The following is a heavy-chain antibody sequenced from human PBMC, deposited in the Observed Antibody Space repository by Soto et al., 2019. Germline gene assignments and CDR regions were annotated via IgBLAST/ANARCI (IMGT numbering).Heavy chain of an antibody. J-gene: IGHJ5*02. Sequence: QVQLVESGGGVVQPGRSLRLSCAASGFTFSSYAMHWVRQAPGKGLEWVAVISYDGSNKYYADSVKGRFTISRDNSKNTLYLQMNSLGAEDTAVYYCARDGHRIAARPPEGWFDPWGQGTLVTVSS. CDR1: GFTFSSYA. V-gene: IGHV3-30-3*01. D-gene: IGHD6-6*01. CDR3: ARDGHRIAARPPEGWFDP. CDR2: ISYDGSNK.